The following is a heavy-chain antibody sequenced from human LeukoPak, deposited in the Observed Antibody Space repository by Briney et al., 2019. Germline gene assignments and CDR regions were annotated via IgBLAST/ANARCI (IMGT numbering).Heavy chain of an antibody. V-gene: IGHV4-4*02. J-gene: IGHJ4*02. Sequence: SETLSLTCAVSGGSLSSGDWWSWVRQPPGKGLEWIGEIYHSGTTNYNPSLKSRVTISVDKSKNQFSLKLSSVTAADTAVYYCARDRRSGWSDFDYWGQGTLVTVSS. CDR1: GGSLSSGDW. CDR3: ARDRRSGWSDFDY. CDR2: IYHSGTT. D-gene: IGHD6-19*01.